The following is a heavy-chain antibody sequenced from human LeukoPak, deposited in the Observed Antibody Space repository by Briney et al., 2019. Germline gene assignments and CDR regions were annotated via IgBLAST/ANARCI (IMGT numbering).Heavy chain of an antibody. CDR2: INHSGST. V-gene: IGHV4-34*01. CDR1: GGSFSGYY. D-gene: IGHD3-10*01. CDR3: ARSIRAGLLSGSDY. J-gene: IGHJ4*02. Sequence: SSETLSLTCAVYGGSFSGYYWSWIRQPPGKGLEWIGEINHSGSTNYNPSLKSRVTISVDTSKNQFSLRLSSVTAADTAVYYCARSIRAGLLSGSDYWGQGTLVAVSS.